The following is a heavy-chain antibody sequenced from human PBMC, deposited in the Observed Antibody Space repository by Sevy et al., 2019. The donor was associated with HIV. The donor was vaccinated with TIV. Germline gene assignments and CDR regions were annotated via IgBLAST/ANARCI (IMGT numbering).Heavy chain of an antibody. V-gene: IGHV4-31*03. J-gene: IGHJ6*02. CDR3: ARDSCKSTSYKNWGYYGMDV. D-gene: IGHD2-2*01. CDR1: GGSISGDVYF. CDR2: IHYSRGT. Sequence: SETLSLTCTVSGGSISGDVYFWTWIRQHPGKGLEWIGYIHYSRGTDYNPSLKSRVTISVDTSKNQISLNMRSVTAADTAVYYCARDSCKSTSYKNWGYYGMDVWGQGTTVTVSS.